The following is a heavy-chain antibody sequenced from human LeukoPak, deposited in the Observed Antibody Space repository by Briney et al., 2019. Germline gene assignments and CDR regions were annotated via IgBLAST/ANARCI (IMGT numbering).Heavy chain of an antibody. CDR2: IYPGDSNT. CDR1: GYSFTSYW. V-gene: IGHV5-51*01. CDR3: ARRGMNWFDP. J-gene: IGHJ5*02. Sequence: GESLKISCKGSGYSFTSYWIGWVRQMPGEGLEWLGIIYPGDSNTRSRPSFQSQVTNSADKSISTAYLQWSSLKASDTAMYYCARRGMNWFDPWGQGTLVTVSS.